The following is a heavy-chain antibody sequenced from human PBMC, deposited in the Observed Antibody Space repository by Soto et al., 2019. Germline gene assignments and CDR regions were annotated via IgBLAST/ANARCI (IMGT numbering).Heavy chain of an antibody. D-gene: IGHD4-17*01. CDR3: AKGMGDYGDYGAHDY. CDR2: ISYDGSNK. CDR1: GFTFSSYG. V-gene: IGHV3-30*18. J-gene: IGHJ4*02. Sequence: QVQLVESGGGVVQPGRSLRLSCAASGFTFSSYGMHWVRQAPGKGLEWVAVISYDGSNKYYADSVKGRFTISRDNSKNTLYLQMNSLRAEDTAVYYCAKGMGDYGDYGAHDYWGQGTLVTVSS.